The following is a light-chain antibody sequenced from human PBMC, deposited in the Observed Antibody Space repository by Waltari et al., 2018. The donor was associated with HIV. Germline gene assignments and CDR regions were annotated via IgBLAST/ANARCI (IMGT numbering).Light chain of an antibody. V-gene: IGKV1-5*03. J-gene: IGKJ3*01. CDR2: RAT. CDR3: QQYHHFPFN. Sequence: DIQMTQSPSTLSASVGDRVILTCRLSQHINTWLAWYRQKPGKAPELLIYRATSLQRGVPSRFSGGASGADFTLTIRSLQPDDVATYYCQQYHHFPFNFGPGTTVDI. CDR1: QHINTW.